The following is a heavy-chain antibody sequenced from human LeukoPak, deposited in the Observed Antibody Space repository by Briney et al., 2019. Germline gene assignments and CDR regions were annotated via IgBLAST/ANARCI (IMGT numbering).Heavy chain of an antibody. CDR2: IYYSGST. CDR1: GGSISSYY. D-gene: IGHD3-16*01. Sequence: PSETLSLTCTVSGGSISSYYWSWIRQPPGKGLEWIGYIYYSGSTNYNPSLKSRVTISVDSSRTQFSLKLSSVTAAGTAVYYCARDSRGGGPDFDYWGQGTLVTVSS. J-gene: IGHJ4*02. CDR3: ARDSRGGGPDFDY. V-gene: IGHV4-59*01.